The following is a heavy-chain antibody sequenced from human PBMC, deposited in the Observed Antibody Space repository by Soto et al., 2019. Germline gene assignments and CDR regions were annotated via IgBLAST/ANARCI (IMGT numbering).Heavy chain of an antibody. Sequence: QEQLQQWGAGLLKPSETLSLTCAVYGGFVSSGNYYWSWIRQPPGKGLEWIGEMSHSGGTHFNPSLKRRGTISVDTSQCQFPLKMSSVTAAATALYYCARVERWTATTVVDAFDIWGPGTMVTVSS. D-gene: IGHD1-1*01. V-gene: IGHV4-34*01. J-gene: IGHJ3*02. CDR3: ARVERWTATTVVDAFDI. CDR2: MSHSGGT. CDR1: GGFVSSGNYY.